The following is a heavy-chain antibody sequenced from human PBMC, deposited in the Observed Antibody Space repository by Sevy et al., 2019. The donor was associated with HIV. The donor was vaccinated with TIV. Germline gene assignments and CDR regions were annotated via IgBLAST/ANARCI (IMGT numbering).Heavy chain of an antibody. J-gene: IGHJ3*02. CDR1: GFTFSNHA. D-gene: IGHD2-8*02. V-gene: IGHV3-30*02. Sequence: GGSLRLSCTASGFTFSNHAMHWVRQGPGKGPKWVAFIRNDGSHEYYADSVKGRFTISRDNSKNTLYLQMNSLRPEDTAVYYCARDRKVLLVVYAIPFDAFDIWGQRTMVTVSS. CDR3: ARDRKVLLVVYAIPFDAFDI. CDR2: IRNDGSHE.